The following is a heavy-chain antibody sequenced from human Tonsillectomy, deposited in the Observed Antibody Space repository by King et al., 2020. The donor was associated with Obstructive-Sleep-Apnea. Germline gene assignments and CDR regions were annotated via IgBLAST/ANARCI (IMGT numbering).Heavy chain of an antibody. CDR1: GGSISNYY. D-gene: IGHD6-13*01. CDR2: IYYSGST. J-gene: IGHJ4*02. Sequence: VQLQESGPGLVKPSETLSLTCTVSGGSISNYYCSWIRQPPGKGLEWIGYIYYSGSTNYNPSLKSRVTISVDTSKNPFSLKLSSVTAADTAVYYCARDLSSSWYYFDYWGQGTLVTVSS. V-gene: IGHV4-59*01. CDR3: ARDLSSSWYYFDY.